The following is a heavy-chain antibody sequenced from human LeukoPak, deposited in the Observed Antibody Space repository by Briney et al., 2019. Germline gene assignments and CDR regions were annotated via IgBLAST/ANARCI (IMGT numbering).Heavy chain of an antibody. V-gene: IGHV4-34*01. D-gene: IGHD4-17*01. CDR2: INHSGST. J-gene: IGHJ4*02. Sequence: SETLSLTCAVYGGSFSGYYWSWIRQPPGKGLEWIGEINHSGSTNYNPSLKSRVTISVDTSKNQFSLKLSSVTAADTAVYYCARALDDCGDYGFDYWGQGTLVTVSS. CDR1: GGSFSGYY. CDR3: ARALDDCGDYGFDY.